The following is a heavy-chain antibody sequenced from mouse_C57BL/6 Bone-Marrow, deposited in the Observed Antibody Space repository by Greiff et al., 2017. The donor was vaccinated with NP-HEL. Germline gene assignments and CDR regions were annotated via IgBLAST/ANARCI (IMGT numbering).Heavy chain of an antibody. D-gene: IGHD1-1*01. CDR2: LYPGDGDT. Sequence: QVQLQQSGPELVKPGASVKISCKASGYAFSSSWMNWVKQRPGKGLEWIGRLYPGDGDTNYNGKFKGKATLTADKSSSTAYMQLSSLTSEDSAVYFCARSYYGSSFWYFDVWGTGTTVTVSS. CDR1: GYAFSSSW. CDR3: ARSYYGSSFWYFDV. V-gene: IGHV1-82*01. J-gene: IGHJ1*03.